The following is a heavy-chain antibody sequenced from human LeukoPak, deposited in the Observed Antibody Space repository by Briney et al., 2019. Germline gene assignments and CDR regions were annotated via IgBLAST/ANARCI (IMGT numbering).Heavy chain of an antibody. V-gene: IGHV4-39*02. D-gene: IGHD3-10*01. CDR3: ARGPGDYGSGSPLDY. Sequence: SETLSLTCTVSGGSISSRPYYWGWVRQPPGKGLEWIGSISYSGSTYYNASLKSRVTISVDTSKNHFSLRLSSVTAADTAVYYCARGPGDYGSGSPLDYWGQGTLVTVSS. CDR1: GGSISSRPYY. CDR2: ISYSGST. J-gene: IGHJ4*02.